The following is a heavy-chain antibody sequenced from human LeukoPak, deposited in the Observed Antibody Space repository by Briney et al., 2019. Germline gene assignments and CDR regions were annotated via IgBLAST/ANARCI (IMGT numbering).Heavy chain of an antibody. Sequence: PGGSLRLSCAASGFTFSSYGMHWVRQAPGKGLEWVAVISYDGSNKYYADSVKGRFTISRDNSKNTLYLQMNSLRAEDTAVYYCARGGEYYFDYWGQGTLVTVPS. CDR1: GFTFSSYG. D-gene: IGHD3-10*01. J-gene: IGHJ4*02. V-gene: IGHV3-30*03. CDR2: ISYDGSNK. CDR3: ARGGEYYFDY.